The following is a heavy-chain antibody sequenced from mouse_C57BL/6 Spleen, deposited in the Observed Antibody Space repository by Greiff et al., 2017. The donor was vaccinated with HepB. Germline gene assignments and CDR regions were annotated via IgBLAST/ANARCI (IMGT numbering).Heavy chain of an antibody. CDR2: INPNNGGT. CDR1: GYTFTDYY. D-gene: IGHD2-13*01. Sequence: VQLQQSGPELVKPGASVKISCKASGYTFTDYYMNWVKQSHGKSLEWIGDINPNNGGTSYNQKFKGKATLTVDKSSSTAYMELRSLTSEDSAVYYCARFEELTTPDYWGQGTTLTVSS. J-gene: IGHJ2*01. V-gene: IGHV1-26*01. CDR3: ARFEELTTPDY.